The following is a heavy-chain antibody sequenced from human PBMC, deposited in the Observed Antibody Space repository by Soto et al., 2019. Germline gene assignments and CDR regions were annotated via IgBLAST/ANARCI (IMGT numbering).Heavy chain of an antibody. CDR2: ISYDGSNK. D-gene: IGHD6-19*01. CDR3: ARDPDSSGWGFDAFDI. V-gene: IGHV3-30-3*01. Sequence: QVQLVESGGGVVQPGRSLRLSCAASGFTFSSYAMHWVRQAPGKGLEWVAVISYDGSNKYYADSVKGRFTISRDNSKNTVYLEMNSLRAEDTAVYYCARDPDSSGWGFDAFDIWGQGTMVTVSS. J-gene: IGHJ3*02. CDR1: GFTFSSYA.